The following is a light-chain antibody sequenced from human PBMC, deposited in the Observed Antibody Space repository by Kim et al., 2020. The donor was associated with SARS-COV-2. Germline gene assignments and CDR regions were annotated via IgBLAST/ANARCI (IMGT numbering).Light chain of an antibody. CDR2: DAS. V-gene: IGKV1-39*01. Sequence: DIQLTQSPSFLSASVGDRVTITCRASQSISSYLNWYQQKPGKAPKLLIYDASSLQSGVPSRFSGSGSGTDFTLTISSLQPEDFATYYCQQIYSTPFTFGGGTKVDIK. J-gene: IGKJ4*01. CDR1: QSISSY. CDR3: QQIYSTPFT.